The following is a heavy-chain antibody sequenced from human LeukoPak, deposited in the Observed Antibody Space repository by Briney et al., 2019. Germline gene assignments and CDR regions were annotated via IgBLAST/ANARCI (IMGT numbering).Heavy chain of an antibody. CDR2: IYYSGST. D-gene: IGHD3-22*01. CDR3: ARSVDYYDSSGYSRYFDY. Sequence: SETLSLTCTASGGTISSSSNYWGWIRQPPGKGLVWIGSIYYSGSTYYNPSLKSRATISVDTSKNQFPLKLSSVTAADTAVYYCARSVDYYDSSGYSRYFDYWGQGTLVTVSS. V-gene: IGHV4-39*01. CDR1: GGTISSSSNY. J-gene: IGHJ4*02.